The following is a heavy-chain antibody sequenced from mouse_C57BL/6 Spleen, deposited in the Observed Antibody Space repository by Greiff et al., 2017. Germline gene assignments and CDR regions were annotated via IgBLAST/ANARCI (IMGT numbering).Heavy chain of an antibody. J-gene: IGHJ4*01. V-gene: IGHV2-9-1*01. CDR2: IWTGGGT. CDR1: GFSLTSYA. Sequence: VKVVESGPGLVAPSQSLSITCTVSGFSLTSYAISWVRQPPGKGLEWLGVIWTGGGTNYNSALKSSLSISKDNSKSQVFLKMNSLQTDDTARYYCARPDYYGSSNYAMDYWGQGTSVTVSS. D-gene: IGHD1-1*01. CDR3: ARPDYYGSSNYAMDY.